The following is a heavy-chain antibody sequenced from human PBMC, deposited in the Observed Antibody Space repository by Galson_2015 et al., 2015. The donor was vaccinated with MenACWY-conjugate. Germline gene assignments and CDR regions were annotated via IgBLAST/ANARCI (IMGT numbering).Heavy chain of an antibody. CDR3: ATYCSSPSCYANGAY. Sequence: SLRLSCATSGFTFSDYHMNWVRQAPGKGLEWISYISRTADKVEYADSVKGRFTISRDNAKNTLYLQMNSLRAEDTAVYYCATYCSSPSCYANGAYWGQGTLVTVSS. CDR1: GFTFSDYH. CDR2: ISRTADKV. V-gene: IGHV3-11*04. D-gene: IGHD2-2*01. J-gene: IGHJ4*02.